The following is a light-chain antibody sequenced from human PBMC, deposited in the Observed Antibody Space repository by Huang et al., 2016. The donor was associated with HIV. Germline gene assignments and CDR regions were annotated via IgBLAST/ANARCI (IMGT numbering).Light chain of an antibody. CDR2: AAS. CDR3: QQYYSTPPT. J-gene: IGKJ2*01. CDR1: QGISNS. Sequence: DIQMTQSPSSLSASEGDSVFITCRASQGISNSLAWYQQEPGKAPKLLLSAASRLESGVPSRFSGSGSGTDYILTITSLQPEDFATYYCQQYYSTPPTFGQGTKLDIK. V-gene: IGKV1-NL1*01.